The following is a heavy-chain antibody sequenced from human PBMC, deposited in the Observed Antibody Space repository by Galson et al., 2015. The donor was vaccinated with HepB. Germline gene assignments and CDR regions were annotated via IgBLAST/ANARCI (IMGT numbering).Heavy chain of an antibody. CDR1: GYSFTSYW. V-gene: IGHV5-10-1*01. CDR3: VIVLMVYATVDY. D-gene: IGHD2-8*01. J-gene: IGHJ4*02. CDR2: IDPSDSYT. Sequence: QSGAEVKNPGESLRISCKGSGYSFTSYWISWVRQMPGKGLEWMGRIDPSDSYTNYSPSFQGHVTISADKSISTAYLQWSSLKASDTAMYYCVIVLMVYATVDYWGQGTLVTVSS.